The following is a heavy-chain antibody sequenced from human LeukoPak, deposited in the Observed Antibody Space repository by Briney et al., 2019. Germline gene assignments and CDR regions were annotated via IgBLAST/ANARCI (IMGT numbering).Heavy chain of an antibody. CDR3: AKDAGALTVVVPAAIRFDP. V-gene: IGHV3-48*01. Sequence: GGSLRLSCAASGFTFTNYSMNWVRQAPGKGLEWVSYISSNSRSIDYADSVKGRFTISRDNSKNTLYLQMNSLRAEDTAVYYCAKDAGALTVVVPAAIRFDPWGQGTLVTVSS. J-gene: IGHJ5*02. CDR2: ISSNSRSI. CDR1: GFTFTNYS. D-gene: IGHD2-2*02.